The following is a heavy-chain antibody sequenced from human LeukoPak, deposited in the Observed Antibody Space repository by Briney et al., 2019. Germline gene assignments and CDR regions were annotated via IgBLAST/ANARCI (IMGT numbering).Heavy chain of an antibody. Sequence: SETLSLTCTVSGGSISSYYWSWIRQPPGKGLEWIGYIYYSGSTNYNPSLKSRVTISVDTSKNQFSLKLSSVTAADTAVYYCARDKKGGYKGDAFDIWGQGTMVTVFS. J-gene: IGHJ3*02. CDR3: ARDKKGGYKGDAFDI. V-gene: IGHV4-59*01. CDR2: IYYSGST. D-gene: IGHD5-24*01. CDR1: GGSISSYY.